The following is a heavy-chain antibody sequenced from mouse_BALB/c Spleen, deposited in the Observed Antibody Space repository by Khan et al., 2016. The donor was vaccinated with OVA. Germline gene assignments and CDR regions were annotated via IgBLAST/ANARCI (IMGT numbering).Heavy chain of an antibody. CDR2: ISYSGST. CDR1: GYSITSDYA. J-gene: IGHJ3*01. D-gene: IGHD1-1*01. CDR3: SRGTVGRFAY. Sequence: EVQLQESGPGLVKPSQSLSLTCTVTGYSITSDYAWNWIRQFPGNKLECMGYISYSGSTSYNPSLKSRISITRDTSKNQFFLQLNSVTTEDTATYYCSRGTVGRFAYWGQGTLVTVSA. V-gene: IGHV3-2*02.